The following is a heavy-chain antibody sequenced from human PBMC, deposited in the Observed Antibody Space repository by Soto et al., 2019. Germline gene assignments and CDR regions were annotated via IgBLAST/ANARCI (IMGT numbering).Heavy chain of an antibody. CDR1: GGSISSSSYY. D-gene: IGHD2-15*01. J-gene: IGHJ4*02. CDR2: IYYSGST. V-gene: IGHV4-39*01. CDR3: ASHTPAISISDH. Sequence: QLQLQESGPGLVKPSETLSLTCTVSGGSISSSSYYWGWIRQPPGKGLEWIGSIYYSGSTYYNPSLKSRVAIGVDTSKNQFSLKLSSVTAADTAVYYCASHTPAISISDHWGQGTLVTVSS.